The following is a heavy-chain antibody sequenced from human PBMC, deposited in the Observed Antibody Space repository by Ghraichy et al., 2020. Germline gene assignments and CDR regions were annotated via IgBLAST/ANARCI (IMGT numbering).Heavy chain of an antibody. D-gene: IGHD3-10*01. J-gene: IGHJ3*02. CDR3: ARVPLGHVGVIGAFDI. V-gene: IGHV3-7*01. CDR1: GFTFSSYW. CDR2: IKQDGSEK. Sequence: CAASGFTFSSYWMSWVRQAPGKGLEWVANIKQDGSEKYYVDSVKGRFTISRDNAKNSLYLQMNSLRAEDTAVYYCARVPLGHVGVIGAFDIWGQGTMVTVSA.